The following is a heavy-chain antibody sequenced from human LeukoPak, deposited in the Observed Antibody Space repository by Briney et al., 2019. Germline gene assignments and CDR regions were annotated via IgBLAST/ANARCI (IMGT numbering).Heavy chain of an antibody. Sequence: PGGSLRLSCAASGFTFSSYAMHWVRQAPGKGLEWVAVISYDGSNKYYADSVKGRFTISRDNSKNTLYLQMNSLRAEDTAVYYCAREVGATKLYAFDIWGQGTMVTVSS. J-gene: IGHJ3*02. D-gene: IGHD1-26*01. V-gene: IGHV3-30*04. CDR3: AREVGATKLYAFDI. CDR1: GFTFSSYA. CDR2: ISYDGSNK.